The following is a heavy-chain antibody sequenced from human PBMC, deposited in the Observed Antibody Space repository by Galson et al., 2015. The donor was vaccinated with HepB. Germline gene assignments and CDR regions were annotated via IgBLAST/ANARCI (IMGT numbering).Heavy chain of an antibody. Sequence: SVKVSCKASGYTFTSYGISWVRQAPGQGLEWMGWISAYNGNTNYAQKLQGRVTMTTDTSTSTAYMELRSLRSDDTAVYYCARDGGGGYYDSSGPSFDYWGQGTLVTVSS. CDR2: ISAYNGNT. CDR3: ARDGGGGYYDSSGPSFDY. D-gene: IGHD3-22*01. CDR1: GYTFTSYG. V-gene: IGHV1-18*01. J-gene: IGHJ4*02.